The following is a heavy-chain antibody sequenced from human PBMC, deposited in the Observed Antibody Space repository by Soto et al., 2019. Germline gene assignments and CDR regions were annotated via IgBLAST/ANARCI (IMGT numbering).Heavy chain of an antibody. V-gene: IGHV3-53*01. Sequence: GGSLRLSCASSWVTVTSNYMSWVRQAPGKGLECVSLMYSGGSTYYAASVKGRFTISRDTSKNTLYLQMNSLGAEDTGVYYCTTATAVTSFDSWGQGTLVTVSS. CDR1: WVTVTSNY. CDR2: MYSGGST. D-gene: IGHD4-17*01. CDR3: TTATAVTSFDS. J-gene: IGHJ4*02.